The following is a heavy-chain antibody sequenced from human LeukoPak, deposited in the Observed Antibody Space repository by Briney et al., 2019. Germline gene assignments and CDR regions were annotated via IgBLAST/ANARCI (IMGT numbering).Heavy chain of an antibody. D-gene: IGHD6-19*01. CDR2: ISGSGGST. J-gene: IGHJ4*02. Sequence: GGSLRLSCAASGFTFSSYAMSWVRQAPGKGLEWVSAISGSGGSTYYADSVKGRFTISRDNSKNTLYLQMNSLRAEDTAIYYCAKFHVNFSSGWLRSFDYWGQGTLVTVSS. V-gene: IGHV3-23*01. CDR3: AKFHVNFSSGWLRSFDY. CDR1: GFTFSSYA.